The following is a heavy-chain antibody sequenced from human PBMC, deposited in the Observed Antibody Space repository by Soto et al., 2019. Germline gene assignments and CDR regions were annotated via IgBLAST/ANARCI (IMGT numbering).Heavy chain of an antibody. Sequence: QVQLVQSGAEVKKPGSSVKVSCKASGGTFSSYTISWVRQAPGQGLEWMGRIIPILGIANYAQKFQGRVTTTADKSTSTAYMELSSLRSEDTAVYYCARDRANYHGGMDVWGQGTTVTVSS. V-gene: IGHV1-69*08. D-gene: IGHD2-2*01. CDR1: GGTFSSYT. CDR3: ARDRANYHGGMDV. J-gene: IGHJ6*02. CDR2: IIPILGIA.